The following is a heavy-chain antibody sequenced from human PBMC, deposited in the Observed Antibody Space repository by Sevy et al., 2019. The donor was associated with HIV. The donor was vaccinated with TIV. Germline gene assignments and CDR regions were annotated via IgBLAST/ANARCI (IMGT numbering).Heavy chain of an antibody. CDR1: GFTFSTFS. V-gene: IGHV3-33*01. D-gene: IGHD1-26*01. Sequence: GGSLRLSCTTSGFTFSTFSMHWVRQAPGKGLEWVAAIFYDGRITYYADSVKGRFTISRDNSKNTLYLQMNSLRAEDTAVYYCARESGSNWYFDLWGRGTLVTVSS. CDR2: IFYDGRIT. J-gene: IGHJ2*01. CDR3: ARESGSNWYFDL.